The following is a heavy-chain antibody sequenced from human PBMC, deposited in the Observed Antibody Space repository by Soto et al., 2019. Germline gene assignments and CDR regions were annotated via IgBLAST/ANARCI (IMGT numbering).Heavy chain of an antibody. D-gene: IGHD2-15*01. V-gene: IGHV3-23*01. CDR2: IDSSGRNT. Sequence: GGSLRLSCSASGFPFSSYAMRWVRQAPGKGVEWVSGIDSSGRNTYYADSVKGRFTISRDNSKNTLSVQMNGLRVEDTALYYCAKDGGSVCSGGTCYFQAPDYWGQGT. J-gene: IGHJ4*02. CDR1: GFPFSSYA. CDR3: AKDGGSVCSGGTCYFQAPDY.